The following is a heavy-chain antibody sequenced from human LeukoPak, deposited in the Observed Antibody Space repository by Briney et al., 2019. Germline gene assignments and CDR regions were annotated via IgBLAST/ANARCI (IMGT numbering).Heavy chain of an antibody. J-gene: IGHJ4*02. Sequence: KPGGSLRLSCAASGFTFSSYSMNWVRQAPGKRLEWVSSISSSSSYIYYADSVKGRFTISRDNAKNSLYLQMNSLRAEDTAVYYCARGKGIAVAGLDYWGQGTLVTVSS. V-gene: IGHV3-21*01. CDR3: ARGKGIAVAGLDY. CDR2: ISSSSSYI. D-gene: IGHD6-19*01. CDR1: GFTFSSYS.